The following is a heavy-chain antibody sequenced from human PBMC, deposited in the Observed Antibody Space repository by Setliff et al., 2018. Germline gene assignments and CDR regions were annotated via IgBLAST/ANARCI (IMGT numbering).Heavy chain of an antibody. CDR2: IYYRGST. J-gene: IGHJ4*02. CDR1: GGSISSSSYY. CDR3: ARGGGGKPFDY. Sequence: SETLSLTCTVSGGSISSSSYYWGWIRQPPGKGLEWIGSIYYRGSTYYNPSLKSRVTISVDTSKNQFSLKLSSVTAADTAVYYCARGGGGKPFDYWGQGTLVTVSS. V-gene: IGHV4-39*07. D-gene: IGHD2-15*01.